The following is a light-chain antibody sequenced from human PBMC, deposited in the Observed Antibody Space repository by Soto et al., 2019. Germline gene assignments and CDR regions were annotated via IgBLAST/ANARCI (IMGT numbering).Light chain of an antibody. J-gene: IGLJ1*01. CDR3: SSYTTSSTYV. CDR1: SSDVGTYDD. Sequence: QSVLTQPASVSASPGQSITISCTGTSSDVGTYDDVSWYRQHPGKAPKLLIYEVTNRPSGVSKRFSGSKSGNTASLTISGLQAEDEADYYCSSYTTSSTYVFGSGTKVTVL. CDR2: EVT. V-gene: IGLV2-14*01.